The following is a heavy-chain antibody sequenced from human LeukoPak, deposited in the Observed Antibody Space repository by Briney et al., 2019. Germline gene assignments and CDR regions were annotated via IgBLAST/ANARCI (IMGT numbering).Heavy chain of an antibody. CDR1: GGTFSSYA. V-gene: IGHV1-69*05. J-gene: IGHJ4*02. CDR2: IIPIFGTA. D-gene: IGHD3-10*01. CDR3: ARGKARGSGSYDD. Sequence: GSSVKVSCKASGGTFSSYAISWVRQAPGQGREGMGGIIPIFGTANSAQKFQGRVTITTDESTSTAYMELSSLRSEDTAVYYSARGKARGSGSYDDWGQGTLVTVSS.